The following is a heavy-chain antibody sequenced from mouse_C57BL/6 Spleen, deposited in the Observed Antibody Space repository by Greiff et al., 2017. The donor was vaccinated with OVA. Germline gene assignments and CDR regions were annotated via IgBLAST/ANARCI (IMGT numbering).Heavy chain of an antibody. J-gene: IGHJ2*01. Sequence: VQLQQPGAELVKPGASVTLSCKASGYTFTSYWMHWVKQRPGQGLEWIGMIHPNSGSTNYNEKFKSKATLTVDKSSSTAYMQLSSLTSEDSAVYYCAKERERDFDYWGQGTTLTVSS. CDR3: AKERERDFDY. CDR2: IHPNSGST. V-gene: IGHV1-64*01. CDR1: GYTFTSYW.